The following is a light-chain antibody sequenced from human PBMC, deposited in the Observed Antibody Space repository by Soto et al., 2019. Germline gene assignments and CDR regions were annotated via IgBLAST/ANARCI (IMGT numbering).Light chain of an antibody. Sequence: EIVLTQSPATLSLSPGERATLSCRAGQNIGTSLAWSQQKPGQSPRLLIYDASHRATGVPARFSGSGSGTDFTRTISGLEPEDFAVYYCQQHNVWPNTFGQGTRLE. CDR2: DAS. CDR1: QNIGTS. J-gene: IGKJ5*01. V-gene: IGKV3-11*01. CDR3: QQHNVWPNT.